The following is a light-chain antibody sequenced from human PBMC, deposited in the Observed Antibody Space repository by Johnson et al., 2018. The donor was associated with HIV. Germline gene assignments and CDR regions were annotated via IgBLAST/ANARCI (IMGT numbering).Light chain of an antibody. J-gene: IGLJ1*01. CDR1: SSNIGNNY. CDR3: ESWDSSLSTGSYV. V-gene: IGLV1-51*02. CDR2: ENN. Sequence: QSVLTQPPSVSEAPGQKVTISCSGSSSNIGNNYVSWYQQLPGTAPKLLIYENNKRPSGIPDRFSGSKSGTSATLDITGLQTGDDGDYYCESWDSSLSTGSYVFGTGTKVTVL.